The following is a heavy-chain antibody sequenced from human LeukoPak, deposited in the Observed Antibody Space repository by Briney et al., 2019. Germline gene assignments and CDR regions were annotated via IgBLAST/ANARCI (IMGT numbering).Heavy chain of an antibody. CDR1: GYTFTGYY. J-gene: IGHJ5*02. D-gene: IGHD3-10*01. CDR3: ARDSNTRYRGNCEFDP. Sequence: ASVKVSCKASGYTFTGYYMHWVRQAPGQGLEWMGWINPNSGGTNYAQKFQGRVTMTRDTSISTAYMELSRLRSDDTAVYYCARDSNTRYRGNCEFDPWGQGTLVTVSS. V-gene: IGHV1-2*02. CDR2: INPNSGGT.